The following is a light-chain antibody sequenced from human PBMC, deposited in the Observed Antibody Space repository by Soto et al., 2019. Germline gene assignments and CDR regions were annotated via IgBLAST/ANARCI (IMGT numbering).Light chain of an antibody. Sequence: TQSPSSVSASVGDRVTITCRASQGISSYLAWYQRKPGQAPRLLMFGASRRATGIPDRFNGSGSGTDFILTISRLEPEDVAVYYCQQHGTSPYTFGQGTVLEIK. CDR3: QQHGTSPYT. V-gene: IGKV3-20*01. CDR1: QGISSY. J-gene: IGKJ2*01. CDR2: GAS.